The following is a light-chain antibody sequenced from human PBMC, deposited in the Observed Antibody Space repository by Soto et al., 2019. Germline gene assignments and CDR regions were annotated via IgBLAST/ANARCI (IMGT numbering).Light chain of an antibody. J-gene: IGLJ1*01. CDR2: RNN. Sequence: QSVLTQPPSASGTPGQRVTISCSGSSANIGSNSVYWYQQLPGTAPKLLIYRNNQRPSGVPDRFSGSKSGTSASLAISGLRPEDEADYYCAAWDDSLSGYVFGTGTKLTVL. CDR3: AAWDDSLSGYV. V-gene: IGLV1-47*01. CDR1: SANIGSNS.